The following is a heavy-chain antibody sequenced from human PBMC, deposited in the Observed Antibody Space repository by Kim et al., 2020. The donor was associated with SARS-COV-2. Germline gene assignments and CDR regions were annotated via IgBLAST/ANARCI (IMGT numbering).Heavy chain of an antibody. CDR3: AGGRAELWFGGLFARWFDP. J-gene: IGHJ5*02. CDR2: IYLVDSDT. Sequence: GESLKISCKGSGYSFTSYWIGWVRQMPGKGLEWMGIIYLVDSDTRNGPSFQGQVTISADKSISTAYLQWSGLKASDTAMYYCAGGRAELWFGGLFARWFDPWGQGTLVTVSS. CDR1: GYSFTSYW. V-gene: IGHV5-51*01. D-gene: IGHD3-10*01.